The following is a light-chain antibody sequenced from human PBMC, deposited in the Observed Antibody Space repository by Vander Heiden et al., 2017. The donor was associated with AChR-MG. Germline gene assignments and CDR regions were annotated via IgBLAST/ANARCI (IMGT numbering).Light chain of an antibody. J-gene: IGLJ2*01. CDR3: HSYTGGASVV. V-gene: IGLV2-14*01. CDR1: TNDIGAYDY. CDR2: DVN. Sequence: QSALTQPASVSGSLGQSIPISCTGTTNDIGAYDYVSWYQMRPGKVPKLMIYDVNERPSGVSDRFSGFKSVHTAFLTISGLQAEDEADYYCHSYTGGASVVFGGGTKLTVL.